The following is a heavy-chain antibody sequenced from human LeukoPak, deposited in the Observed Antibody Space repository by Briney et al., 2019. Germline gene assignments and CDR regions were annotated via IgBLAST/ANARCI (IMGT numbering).Heavy chain of an antibody. CDR3: AKVQRFGWGSSWEIDAFDI. V-gene: IGHV3-23*01. Sequence: KAGGSLRLSCAASGFTFSSDAMSWVRQAPGKGLEWVSAISGSGGSTYYADSVKGRFTISRDNSKNTLYLQMNSLRAEDTAVYYCAKVQRFGWGSSWEIDAFDIWGQGTMVTVSS. D-gene: IGHD6-13*01. CDR1: GFTFSSDA. CDR2: ISGSGGST. J-gene: IGHJ3*02.